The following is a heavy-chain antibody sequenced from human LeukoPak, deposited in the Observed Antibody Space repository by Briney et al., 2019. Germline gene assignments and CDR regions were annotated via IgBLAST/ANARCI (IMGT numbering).Heavy chain of an antibody. CDR2: IDYSGNT. J-gene: IGHJ4*02. CDR1: GGSVNSYY. D-gene: IGHD3-10*01. CDR3: AREGSGSYYKYFDY. V-gene: IGHV4-59*02. Sequence: SETLSLTCTVSGGSVNSYYWSWIRQPPGKGLEWLGYIDYSGNTNYSPSLQSRLTISVDTSKNQFSLKLSSVTAADTAVYYCAREGSGSYYKYFDYWGQGTLVTVSS.